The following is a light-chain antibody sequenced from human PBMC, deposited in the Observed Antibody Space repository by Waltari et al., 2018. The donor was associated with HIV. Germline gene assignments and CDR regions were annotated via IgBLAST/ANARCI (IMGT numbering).Light chain of an antibody. CDR2: RNN. V-gene: IGLV1-47*01. Sequence: QSGLTQPPSASGTPGQRLSISCAVNNSNIGSNFVFWYRQIPGAAPNLLVYRNNQRPSGVGDRFSGSRSGASASLVISGLRVEDEADYYCASWDDGLRGHVFGSGTTVSV. CDR1: NSNIGSNF. J-gene: IGLJ1*01. CDR3: ASWDDGLRGHV.